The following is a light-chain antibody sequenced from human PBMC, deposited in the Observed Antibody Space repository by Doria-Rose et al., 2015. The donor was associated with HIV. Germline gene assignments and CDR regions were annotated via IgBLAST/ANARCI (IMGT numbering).Light chain of an antibody. CDR1: QSLLYTSKNY. CDR2: WAS. J-gene: IGKJ3*01. CDR3: QQYYDTPS. Sequence: DIQVTQSPESLGMSLGERATLHCKSNQSLLYTSKNYLAWYQQKPGQPPQLLIYWASTRQSGVPVRFSGSGSGTDFTLTISSLEAEDVAVYYCQQYYDTPSFGPGTTVDIK. V-gene: IGKV4-1*01.